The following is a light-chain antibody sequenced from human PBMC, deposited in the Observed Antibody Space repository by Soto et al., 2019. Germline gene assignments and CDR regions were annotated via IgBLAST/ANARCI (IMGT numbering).Light chain of an antibody. CDR3: QRYDNSLTWT. Sequence: EIVLTQSPGTLSLSPGERATLSCRASQSVSSNYLAWYQQKPGQAPRLLIYGASSRATGIPDRFVGSGSGTDFTLTISRVEPEDSAVYYCQRYDNSLTWTSGRGTKVDIK. CDR1: QSVSSNY. V-gene: IGKV3-20*01. CDR2: GAS. J-gene: IGKJ1*01.